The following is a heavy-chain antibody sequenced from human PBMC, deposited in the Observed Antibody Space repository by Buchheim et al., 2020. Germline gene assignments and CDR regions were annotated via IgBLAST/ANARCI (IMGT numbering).Heavy chain of an antibody. D-gene: IGHD3-10*01. CDR3: AKDLITMVRGVIINYYYYYGMDV. J-gene: IGHJ6*02. Sequence: QVQLVESGGGVVQPGRSLRLSCAASGFTFSSYGMHWVRQAPGKGLEWVAVISYDGSNKYYADSVKGRFTISRDNSKNTLYLQMNSLRAEDTAVYYCAKDLITMVRGVIINYYYYYGMDVWGQGTT. V-gene: IGHV3-30*18. CDR1: GFTFSSYG. CDR2: ISYDGSNK.